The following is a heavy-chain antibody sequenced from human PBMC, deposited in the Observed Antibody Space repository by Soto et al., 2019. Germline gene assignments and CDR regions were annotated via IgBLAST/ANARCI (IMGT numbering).Heavy chain of an antibody. CDR2: IRGSGGST. D-gene: IGHD2-15*01. V-gene: IGHV3-23*01. Sequence: GGSLRLSCAASGCTFSSYAMTWVRQAPGKGLEWVSAIRGSGGSTYYADSVKGRFTISRDNSKNMLYLQMNCMRAEDTAVYYCAKDRLRSAGAGAFEIWGQGTMVTVSS. CDR1: GCTFSSYA. CDR3: AKDRLRSAGAGAFEI. J-gene: IGHJ3*02.